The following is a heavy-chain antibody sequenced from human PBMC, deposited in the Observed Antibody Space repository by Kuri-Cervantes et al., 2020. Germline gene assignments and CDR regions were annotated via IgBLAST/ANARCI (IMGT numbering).Heavy chain of an antibody. J-gene: IGHJ3*02. CDR1: GYTFTTYA. CDR2: INAGNGNT. D-gene: IGHD2/OR15-2a*01. Sequence: ASVKVSCKASGYTFTTYAMHWVRQAPGQRLEWMGWINAGNGNTKYSQKFQGRVTITRDTSASTAYMELSSLRSEDTAMYYCARLADEYDAFDIWGQGTMVTVSS. CDR3: ARLADEYDAFDI. V-gene: IGHV1-3*01.